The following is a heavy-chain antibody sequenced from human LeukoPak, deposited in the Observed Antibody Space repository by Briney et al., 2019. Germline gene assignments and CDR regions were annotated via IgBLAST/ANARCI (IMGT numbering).Heavy chain of an antibody. V-gene: IGHV3-7*01. J-gene: IGHJ4*02. CDR3: AVRSGTYSFDC. Sequence: PGGSLRLSCAASGFTFSNYWINWVRQAPGKGLEWVANIKQDGSEKYYVDSVKGRFTISRDNAKNSLYLQMNSLRAEDTAVYYCAVRSGTYSFDCWGQGTLVTVSS. D-gene: IGHD1-26*01. CDR2: IKQDGSEK. CDR1: GFTFSNYW.